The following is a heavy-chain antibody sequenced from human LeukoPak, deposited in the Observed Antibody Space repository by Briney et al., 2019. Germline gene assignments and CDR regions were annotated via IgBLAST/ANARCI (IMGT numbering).Heavy chain of an antibody. D-gene: IGHD3-10*01. CDR1: GFTFSSYG. Sequence: GGSLRLSCAASGFTFSSYGMHWVRQAPGMGLEWVAFIRYDGSNKYYADSVKGRFTISRDNSKNTLYLQMNSLRAEDTAVYYCAKAQPGRLPYVPDYWGQGTLVTVSS. CDR3: AKAQPGRLPYVPDY. CDR2: IRYDGSNK. J-gene: IGHJ4*02. V-gene: IGHV3-30*02.